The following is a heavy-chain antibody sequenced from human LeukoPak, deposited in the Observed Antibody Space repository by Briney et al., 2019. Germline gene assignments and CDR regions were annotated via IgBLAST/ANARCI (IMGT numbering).Heavy chain of an antibody. J-gene: IGHJ4*02. CDR1: GFTFSNYV. CDR2: ISAIGGST. CDR3: AKDDGSSSYYFDN. Sequence: GGSLRLSCAASGFTFSNYVMTWVRQAPGKGLEWVSGISAIGGSTYYADSVKGRFTVSRDNSKNTLYLQMNGLRAEDTALYYCAKDDGSSSYYFDNWGQGTLVTVSS. V-gene: IGHV3-23*01. D-gene: IGHD6-6*01.